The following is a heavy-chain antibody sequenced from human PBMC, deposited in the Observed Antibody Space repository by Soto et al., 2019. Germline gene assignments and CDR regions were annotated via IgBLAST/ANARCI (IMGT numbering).Heavy chain of an antibody. CDR3: ARGDIGSDTAMVPFDY. J-gene: IGHJ4*02. CDR2: IIPLFATA. V-gene: IGHV1-69*12. D-gene: IGHD5-18*01. Sequence: QVQLVQSGVEVKKPGSSVKVSCKASGGTFSTYAISWVRQAPGQGLEWMGGIIPLFATANYAQKFQGRVTITADESTSTAYMEVSSLRSDDTAVYYCARGDIGSDTAMVPFDYWGQGTLVTVSS. CDR1: GGTFSTYA.